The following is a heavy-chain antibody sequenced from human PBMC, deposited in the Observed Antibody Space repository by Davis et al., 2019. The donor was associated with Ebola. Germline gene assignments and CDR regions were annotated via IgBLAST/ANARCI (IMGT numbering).Heavy chain of an antibody. CDR2: IYPGHSDT. CDR3: ATLRRAITGFDDGYDI. D-gene: IGHD5-24*01. J-gene: IGHJ3*02. Sequence: GESLKISCKASGYSFTSNWIGRVRQMPGKGLELMGSIYPGHSDTRYSPSFQGQVTISADKSITTAYLQWSSLRASDTAIYYCATLRRAITGFDDGYDIWGQGTMVTVSS. CDR1: GYSFTSNW. V-gene: IGHV5-51*01.